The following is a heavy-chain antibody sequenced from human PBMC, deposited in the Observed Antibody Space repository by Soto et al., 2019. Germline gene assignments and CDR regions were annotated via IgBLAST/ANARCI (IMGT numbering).Heavy chain of an antibody. CDR3: AHCRWGVASF. CDR2: VYWDDDK. CDR1: GFSLSTRDVG. D-gene: IGHD2-2*01. J-gene: IGHJ4*02. V-gene: IGHV2-5*02. Sequence: QITLNESGPTLVKPTQTLTLTCTFSGFSLSTRDVGVGWIRQPPGEALEWLGVVYWDDDKTYRPSLKSRLTITKDPSKNQVVLRMTKMDPVDTATSYCAHCRWGVASFGGQGTLVTVSS.